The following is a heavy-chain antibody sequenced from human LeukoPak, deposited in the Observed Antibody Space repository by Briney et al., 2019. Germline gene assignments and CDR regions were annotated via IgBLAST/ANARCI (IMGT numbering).Heavy chain of an antibody. J-gene: IGHJ6*03. D-gene: IGHD5-12*01. Sequence: GGSLRLSCAASGFTFSSYGMHWVRQAPGKGLEWVAFIRYDGSNKYYADSVKGRFTISRDNSKNTLYLQMNSLRAEDTAVYYCAKEGVGYSGYDSDYMDVWGKGTTVTISS. CDR3: AKEGVGYSGYDSDYMDV. CDR2: IRYDGSNK. CDR1: GFTFSSYG. V-gene: IGHV3-30*02.